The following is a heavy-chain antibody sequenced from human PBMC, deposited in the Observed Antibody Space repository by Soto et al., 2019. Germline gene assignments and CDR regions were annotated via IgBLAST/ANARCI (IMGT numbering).Heavy chain of an antibody. CDR1: GFTFSRDG. V-gene: IGHV3-23*01. J-gene: IGHJ4*02. CDR3: AKERAATTAFDY. Sequence: LGHRCAGSGFTFSRDGMSWVRQAPGKGLEWVSLITDNGGSTYYADSVKGRFTISRDNTKNTLFLQMNSLRAEDTAVYYCAKERAATTAFDYWGQGALFTVSS. D-gene: IGHD5-12*01. CDR2: ITDNGGST.